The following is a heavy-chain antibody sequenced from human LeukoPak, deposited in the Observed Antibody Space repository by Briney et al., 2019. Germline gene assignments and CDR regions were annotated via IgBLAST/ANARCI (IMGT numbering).Heavy chain of an antibody. CDR3: ASAAIAAADLYSEY. Sequence: GGSLRLSCAASGFTFSSYAMHWVRQSPGKGLEWVAVISYDGSKKYYADSVKGRFAISRDNSKNTPLLQMNSLRADDTAVYYCASAAIAAADLYSEYWGQGTLVTVSS. J-gene: IGHJ4*02. V-gene: IGHV3-30*09. CDR1: GFTFSSYA. D-gene: IGHD6-13*01. CDR2: ISYDGSKK.